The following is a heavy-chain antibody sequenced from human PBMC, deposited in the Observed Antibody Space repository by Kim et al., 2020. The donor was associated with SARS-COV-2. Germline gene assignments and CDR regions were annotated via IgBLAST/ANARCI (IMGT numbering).Heavy chain of an antibody. V-gene: IGHV3-30*18. CDR1: GFTFSSYG. CDR3: AKDLAHYDILTGPTWIDY. J-gene: IGHJ4*01. Sequence: LSLTCAASGFTFSSYGMHWVRQAPGKGLEWVAVISYDGSNKYYADSVKGRFTISRDNSKNTLYLQMNSLRAEDTAVYYCAKDLAHYDILTGPTWIDY. D-gene: IGHD3-9*01. CDR2: ISYDGSNK.